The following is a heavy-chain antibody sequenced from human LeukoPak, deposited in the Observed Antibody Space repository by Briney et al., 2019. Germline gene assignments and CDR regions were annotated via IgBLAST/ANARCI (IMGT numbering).Heavy chain of an antibody. CDR3: ARSSRFYYDSSGYDLKALESMDV. V-gene: IGHV3-11*04. Sequence: GGSLRLSCAASGFTFSDYYMSWLRQAPGKGLEWVSYISSSGSTIYYADSVKGRFTISRDNAKNSLYLQMNSLRAEDTAVYYCARSSRFYYDSSGYDLKALESMDVWGKGTTVTVSS. CDR2: ISSSGSTI. CDR1: GFTFSDYY. D-gene: IGHD3-22*01. J-gene: IGHJ6*03.